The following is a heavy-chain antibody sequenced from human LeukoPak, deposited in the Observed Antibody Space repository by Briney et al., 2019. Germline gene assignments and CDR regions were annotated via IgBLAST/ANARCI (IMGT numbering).Heavy chain of an antibody. J-gene: IGHJ1*01. CDR1: GGAFSGYY. Sequence: KPSETLSLTCAVHGGAFSGYYWSWSRPPPGKGLGWSGEINHSGSTNYNPSLKSRVTISVDTSKNQFSLKLSSVTAADTAVYYCARVLPCSSTSCPFQHWGQGTLVTVSS. D-gene: IGHD2-2*01. CDR2: INHSGST. V-gene: IGHV4-34*01. CDR3: ARVLPCSSTSCPFQH.